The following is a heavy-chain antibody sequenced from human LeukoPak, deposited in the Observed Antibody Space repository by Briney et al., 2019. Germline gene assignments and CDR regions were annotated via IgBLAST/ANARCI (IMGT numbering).Heavy chain of an antibody. D-gene: IGHD6-19*01. V-gene: IGHV3-23*01. Sequence: GASLRLSCAASGFTFSSYAMSWVRQAPGKGLEWVSAISGSGGSTCYADSVKGRFTISRDNSKNTLYLQMNSLRAEDTAVYYCAKDHSSGWPENWFDPWGQGTLVTVSS. CDR1: GFTFSSYA. CDR2: ISGSGGST. CDR3: AKDHSSGWPENWFDP. J-gene: IGHJ5*02.